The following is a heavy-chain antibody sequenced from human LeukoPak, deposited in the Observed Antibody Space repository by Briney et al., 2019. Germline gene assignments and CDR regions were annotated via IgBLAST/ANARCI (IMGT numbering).Heavy chain of an antibody. Sequence: SVKVSCKASGGTFSSYAISWVRQAPGQGLEWMGWIIPIFGTANYAQKFQGRVTITADESTSTAYMELSSLRSEDTAVYYCARTGRGSGWYDYFDYWGQGTLVTVSS. CDR1: GGTFSSYA. CDR2: IIPIFGTA. J-gene: IGHJ4*02. V-gene: IGHV1-69*01. D-gene: IGHD6-19*01. CDR3: ARTGRGSGWYDYFDY.